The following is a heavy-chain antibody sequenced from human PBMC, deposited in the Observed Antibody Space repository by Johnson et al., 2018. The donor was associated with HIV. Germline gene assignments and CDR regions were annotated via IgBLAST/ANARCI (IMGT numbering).Heavy chain of an antibody. CDR2: IWYDGSNK. CDR3: ASIAARRVSAFDI. D-gene: IGHD6-6*01. V-gene: IGHV3-33*01. J-gene: IGHJ3*02. CDR1: GFTFSSYG. Sequence: QVQLVESVGGVVQPGRSLRLSCAASGFTFSSYGMHWVRQAPGKGLEWVAVIWYDGSNKYYADSVKGRFTISRDNSKNPLYLQMNSLRAEDTAVYYCASIAARRVSAFDIWGQGTMVTVSS.